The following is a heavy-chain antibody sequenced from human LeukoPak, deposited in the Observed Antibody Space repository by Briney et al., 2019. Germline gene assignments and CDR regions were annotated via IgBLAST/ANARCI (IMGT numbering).Heavy chain of an antibody. V-gene: IGHV3-7*03. CDR1: ELIFTDFC. Sequence: GGSLRLSCVASELIFTDFCMTWVRHSRGKGLQWVATIKKDGSEQYYVDSVKGRFTISRDNAKNSLYLQMNSLRAEDTALYYCAKAWNCDILTGYDYWGQGTLVTVSS. CDR2: IKKDGSEQ. D-gene: IGHD3-9*01. CDR3: AKAWNCDILTGYDY. J-gene: IGHJ4*02.